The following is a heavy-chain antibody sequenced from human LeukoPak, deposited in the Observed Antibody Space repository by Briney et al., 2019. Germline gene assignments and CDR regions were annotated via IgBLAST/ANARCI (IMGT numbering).Heavy chain of an antibody. CDR3: ARSGYNWNLDAFDI. CDR2: ISAYNGNT. J-gene: IGHJ3*02. V-gene: IGHV1-18*01. D-gene: IGHD1-20*01. Sequence: ASVKVSCKASGYTFTSYGISWVRQAPGQGLEWMGWISAYNGNTNYAQKLQGRVTMTTDTSTSTAYMELRSLRSDDAAVYYCARSGYNWNLDAFDIWGQGTMIIVSS. CDR1: GYTFTSYG.